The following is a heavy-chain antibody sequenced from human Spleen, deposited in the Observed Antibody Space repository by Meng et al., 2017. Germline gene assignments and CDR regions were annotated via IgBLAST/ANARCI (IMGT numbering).Heavy chain of an antibody. V-gene: IGHV3-20*04. J-gene: IGHJ5*02. D-gene: IGHD6-19*01. CDR2: INWNGGST. Sequence: GESLKISCAASGFTFDDYGMSWVRQAPGKGLEWVSGINWNGGSTGYADSVKGRFTISRDNAKNSLYLQMNSLRAEDTALYYCARETFGSGWYDRGIWFDPWGQGTLVTVSS. CDR1: GFTFDDYG. CDR3: ARETFGSGWYDRGIWFDP.